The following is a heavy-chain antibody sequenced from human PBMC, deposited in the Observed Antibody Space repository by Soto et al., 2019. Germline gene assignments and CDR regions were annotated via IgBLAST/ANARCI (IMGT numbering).Heavy chain of an antibody. CDR1: GDSFTSYG. V-gene: IGHV1-18*01. D-gene: IGHD6-19*01. CDR3: ARGGIAVAYNWFDP. J-gene: IGHJ5*02. Sequence: GASVKVSCKASGDSFTSYGISWVRQAPGQGLEWMGWISAYNGNTNYAQKLQGRVTMTTDTSTSTAYMELRSLRSDDTAVYYCARGGIAVAYNWFDPWGQGTLVTVSS. CDR2: ISAYNGNT.